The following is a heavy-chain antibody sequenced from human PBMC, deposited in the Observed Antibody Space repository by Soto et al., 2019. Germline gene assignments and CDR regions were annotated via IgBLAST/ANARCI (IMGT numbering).Heavy chain of an antibody. V-gene: IGHV1-69*01. Sequence: QVQLVQSGAEVKKPGSSVKVSCKASGGTFSSYAISWVRQAPGQGLEWMGGIIPIFGTANYAQKFQGRVTITADESTSTAYMELISLRTEATAVYYCSRGVASDYSSSSPAMDYWGQGTLVTVSS. CDR2: IIPIFGTA. J-gene: IGHJ4*02. D-gene: IGHD6-6*01. CDR3: SRGVASDYSSSSPAMDY. CDR1: GGTFSSYA.